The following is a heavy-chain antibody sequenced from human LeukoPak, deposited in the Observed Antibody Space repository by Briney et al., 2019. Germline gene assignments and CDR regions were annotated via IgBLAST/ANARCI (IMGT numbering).Heavy chain of an antibody. CDR2: ISYDGSNK. V-gene: IGHV3-30*18. Sequence: QPGRSLRLSCAASGFTFSSYGMHWVRQAPGKGLEWVAVISYDGSNKYYADSVKGRFTISRDNSKNTLYLQMNSLRAEDTAVYYCAKDSSGGDYWGQGTLVTVSS. CDR1: GFTFSSYG. D-gene: IGHD2-15*01. CDR3: AKDSSGGDY. J-gene: IGHJ4*02.